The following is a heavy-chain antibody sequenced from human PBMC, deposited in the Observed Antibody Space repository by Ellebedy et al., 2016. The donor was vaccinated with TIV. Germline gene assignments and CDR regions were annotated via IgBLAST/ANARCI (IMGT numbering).Heavy chain of an antibody. CDR1: GFTFSNYG. CDR3: AKERGSSLPCDY. CDR2: ISGGGGNT. Sequence: GESLKISCAASGFTFSNYGMNWVRQAPGKGLQWVSAISGGGGNTYHADSVKGRFTISRDNSRNMVYLQMNSLRAEDTAVYYCAKERGSSLPCDYWGQGTLVTVSS. V-gene: IGHV3-23*01. D-gene: IGHD3-10*01. J-gene: IGHJ4*02.